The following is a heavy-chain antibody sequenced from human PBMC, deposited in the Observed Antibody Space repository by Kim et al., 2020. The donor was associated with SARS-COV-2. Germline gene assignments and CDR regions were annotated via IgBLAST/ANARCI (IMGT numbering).Heavy chain of an antibody. J-gene: IGHJ6*02. CDR3: ARENYYYYGMDV. V-gene: IGHV3-7*04. Sequence: YYVDSVKGRFTISRDNAKNSLYLQMNSLRAEDTAVYYCARENYYYYGMDVWGQGTTVTVSS.